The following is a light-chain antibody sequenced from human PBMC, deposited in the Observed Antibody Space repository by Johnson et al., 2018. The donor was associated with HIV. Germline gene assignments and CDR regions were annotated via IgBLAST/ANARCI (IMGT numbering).Light chain of an antibody. V-gene: IGLV1-51*02. CDR1: SSNIGDNY. Sequence: QSMLTQPPSVSAAPGQKVTISCSGSSSNIGDNYVSWYQQLPGTAPKLLIYENNKRPSGIPARFSGSKSGTSATLGITGLQTGDAADYYCVTWDSRLTAGCVFGTWTQVTVL. J-gene: IGLJ1*01. CDR3: VTWDSRLTAGCV. CDR2: ENN.